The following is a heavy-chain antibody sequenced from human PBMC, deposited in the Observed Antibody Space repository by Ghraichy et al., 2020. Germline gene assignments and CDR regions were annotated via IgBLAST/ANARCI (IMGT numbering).Heavy chain of an antibody. CDR2: ISSSSTYT. D-gene: IGHD5-24*01. CDR1: GFTFSDYY. J-gene: IGHJ4*02. V-gene: IGHV3-11*05. Sequence: GGSLRLSCAASGFTFSDYYMSWIRQAPGKGLEWVSYISSSSTYTNYADSVKGRFTISRDNAKNSLYLQMNSLRAEDTAVYYCARGTLGDGYNDYRGQGTLVTVSS. CDR3: ARGTLGDGYNDY.